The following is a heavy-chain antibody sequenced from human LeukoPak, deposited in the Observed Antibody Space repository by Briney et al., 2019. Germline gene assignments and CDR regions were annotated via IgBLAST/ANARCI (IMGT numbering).Heavy chain of an antibody. CDR2: IIPILGIA. CDR3: ARSRGGSSEDY. V-gene: IGHV1-69*04. J-gene: IGHJ4*02. D-gene: IGHD3-10*01. CDR1: GGTFSSYA. Sequence: SVKVSCKASGGTFSSYAISWVRQAPGQGLEWMGRIIPILGIANYAQKFQGRVTITADKSTSTAYMELSSLRSEDTAVYYCARSRGGSSEDYWGQGTPVTVSS.